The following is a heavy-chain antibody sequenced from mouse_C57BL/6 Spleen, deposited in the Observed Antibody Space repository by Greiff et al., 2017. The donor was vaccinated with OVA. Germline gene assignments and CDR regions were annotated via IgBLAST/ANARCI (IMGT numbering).Heavy chain of an antibody. CDR3: TRKSNYNYAMDY. J-gene: IGHJ4*01. V-gene: IGHV1-15*01. CDR1: GYAFTDYG. CDR2: IDPGAGGT. Sequence: VQLQQSGAELVRPGASVTLSCKASGYAFTDYGMHWVKQTPVHGLEWIGAIDPGAGGTAYNQKFKGKAILTADKSSSTAYMELRSLTSEDSAVYYCTRKSNYNYAMDYWGQGTSLTVSS. D-gene: IGHD2-5*01.